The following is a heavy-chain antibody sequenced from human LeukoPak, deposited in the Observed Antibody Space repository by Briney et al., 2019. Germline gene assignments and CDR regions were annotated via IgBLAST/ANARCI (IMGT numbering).Heavy chain of an antibody. CDR2: IYYSGST. D-gene: IGHD2-21*02. J-gene: IGHJ6*03. V-gene: IGHV4-59*01. CDR3: ARGVVVVTAILYYYYYMDV. CDR1: DGSISSYY. Sequence: SETLSLTCTVSDGSISSYYWSWIRQPPGKGLEWIGYIYYSGSTNYNPSLKSRVTISVDTSKNQFSLKLSSVTAADTAVYYCARGVVVVTAILYYYYYMDVWGKGTTVTVSS.